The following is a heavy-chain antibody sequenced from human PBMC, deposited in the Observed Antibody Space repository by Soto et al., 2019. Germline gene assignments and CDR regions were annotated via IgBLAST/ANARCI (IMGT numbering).Heavy chain of an antibody. D-gene: IGHD2-15*01. V-gene: IGHV4-59*01. CDR2: IYYAGNT. CDR1: GGSITGYY. CDR3: ERHDPVPKLQNGMGV. Sequence: SETLSLTCTVSGGSITGYYWSWIRQPPGRGLEWIGYIYYAGNTLYTPSLKSRVTISVDTSKNQFSLKLSSVTAADTAVYYCERHDPVPKLQNGMGVWGQGTKVTVSS. J-gene: IGHJ6*02.